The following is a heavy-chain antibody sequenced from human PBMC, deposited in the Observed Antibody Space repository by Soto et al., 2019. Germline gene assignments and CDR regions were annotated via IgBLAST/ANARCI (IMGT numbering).Heavy chain of an antibody. D-gene: IGHD2-21*02. Sequence: SETLSLTCAVSGGSISSGGYSWSWIRQPPGKGLEWIGYIYHSGSTYYNPSLKSRVTISVGRSKNQFSLKLSSVAAADTAVYYCAREDLAYCGGDCPTGAFDIWGQGTMVTVSS. V-gene: IGHV4-30-2*01. CDR1: GGSISSGGYS. CDR3: AREDLAYCGGDCPTGAFDI. J-gene: IGHJ3*02. CDR2: IYHSGST.